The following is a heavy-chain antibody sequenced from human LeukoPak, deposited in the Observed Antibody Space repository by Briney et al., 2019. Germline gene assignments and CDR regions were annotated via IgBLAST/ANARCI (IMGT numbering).Heavy chain of an antibody. V-gene: IGHV3-48*01. CDR1: GFTFSSYS. D-gene: IGHD2-2*01. Sequence: GGSLRLSCAASGFTFSSYSMNWVRQAPGKGLEWVSYISSSSSTIYYADSVKGRFTISRDNAKNSLYLQMNSLRAEDTAVYYCARDDSGSSTDMDVWGKGTTVTVSS. CDR3: ARDDSGSSTDMDV. CDR2: ISSSSSTI. J-gene: IGHJ6*03.